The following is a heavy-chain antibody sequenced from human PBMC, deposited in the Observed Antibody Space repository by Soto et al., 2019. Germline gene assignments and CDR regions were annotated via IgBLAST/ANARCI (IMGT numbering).Heavy chain of an antibody. CDR1: GFTFSSYA. CDR3: AKAYFPNTEQYSSSSDSLLSYYYMDV. Sequence: GGSLRLSCAASGFTFSSYAMSWVRQAPGKGLEWVSAISGSGGSTYYADSVKGRFTISRDNSKNTLYLQMNSLRAEDTAVYYCAKAYFPNTEQYSSSSDSLLSYYYMDVWGKGTTVTVSS. D-gene: IGHD6-6*01. J-gene: IGHJ6*03. CDR2: ISGSGGST. V-gene: IGHV3-23*01.